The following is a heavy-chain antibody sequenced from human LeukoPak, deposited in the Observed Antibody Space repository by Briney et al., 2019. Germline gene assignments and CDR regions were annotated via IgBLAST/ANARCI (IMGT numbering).Heavy chain of an antibody. J-gene: IGHJ4*02. CDR1: GFIFSGSW. CDR3: TTDTWYSAGH. Sequence: PGGSLRLSCTASGFIFSGSWMAWIRQAPGKGLEWVAIIKKDGSEKYYVDSMKGRFTISRDHAKNSLFLQMNSLRAEDTAIYYCTTDTWYSAGHWGQGTLVTVSS. D-gene: IGHD2-15*01. V-gene: IGHV3-7*03. CDR2: IKKDGSEK.